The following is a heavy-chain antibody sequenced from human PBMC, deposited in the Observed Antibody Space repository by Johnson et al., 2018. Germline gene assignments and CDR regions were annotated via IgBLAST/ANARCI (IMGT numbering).Heavy chain of an antibody. CDR1: GFTVSSYV. CDR2: ISYDGTTK. J-gene: IGHJ3*01. Sequence: QVQLVQSGGGVVQPGRSLRLSCAAYGFTVSSYVIHWVRQAPGKGPEWVALISYDGTTKYYADSVKGRFTISRDNSRNTRYLQMNSLQTEDTAVYYRAGNRDAFDVWGQGTMVTVSS. V-gene: IGHV3-30-3*01. CDR3: AGNRDAFDV.